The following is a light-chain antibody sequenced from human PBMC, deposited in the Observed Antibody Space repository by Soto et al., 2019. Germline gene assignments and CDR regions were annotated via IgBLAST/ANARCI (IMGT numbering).Light chain of an antibody. Sequence: EIVLTQSPGILSLSPGERATLSCRASQSVSSNLAWYQQKPGQAPRPLIYGASTRATGIPARFSGSGSGTDFTLTIRSLEPEDFAVYYCKQRSNWLWTFGQGTKVDIK. CDR1: QSVSSN. CDR2: GAS. CDR3: KQRSNWLWT. V-gene: IGKV3-11*01. J-gene: IGKJ1*01.